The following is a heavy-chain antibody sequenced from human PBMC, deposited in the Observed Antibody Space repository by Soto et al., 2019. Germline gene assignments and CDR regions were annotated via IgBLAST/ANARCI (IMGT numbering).Heavy chain of an antibody. V-gene: IGHV4-4*02. CDR1: RGSCSRSNW. CDR2: IYHSGST. Sequence: LSLTCAASRGSCSRSNWWRWVLQPPVTVPQCMLEIYHSGSTNYNPSLKSRVTISVDKSKNQFSLKLSSVTAADTAVHYCARIIGFFEWLPVLPSYGMDVWGQGTTVTVSS. D-gene: IGHD3-3*02. CDR3: ARIIGFFEWLPVLPSYGMDV. J-gene: IGHJ6*02.